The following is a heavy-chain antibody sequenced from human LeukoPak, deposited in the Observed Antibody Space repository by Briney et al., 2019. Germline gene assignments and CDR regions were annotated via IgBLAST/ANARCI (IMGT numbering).Heavy chain of an antibody. CDR3: ARDRTRQLRFLERRYYYYYYGMDV. CDR1: GGTFISYA. D-gene: IGHD3-3*01. V-gene: IGHV1-69*13. CDR2: IIPIFGTA. Sequence: SVKVSCKASGGTFISYAISWVRQAPGQGLEWMGGIIPIFGTANYAQKFQGRVTITADESTSTAYMELSSLRPEDTAVYYCARDRTRQLRFLERRYYYYYYGMDVWGQGTTVTVSS. J-gene: IGHJ6*02.